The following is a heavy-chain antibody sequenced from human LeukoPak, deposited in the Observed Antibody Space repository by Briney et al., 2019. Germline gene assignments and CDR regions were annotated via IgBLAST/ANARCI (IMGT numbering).Heavy chain of an antibody. V-gene: IGHV5-51*01. D-gene: IGHD5-18*01. CDR2: IYPGDSDT. J-gene: IGHJ4*02. CDR1: GYSFTTYW. CDR3: ARQGYSYGYDY. Sequence: GESLKISCKGSGYSFTTYWIAWVRQMPGKGLEWMGIIYPGDSDTRYSPPFQGQVTISADKSISTAYLQWSSLTAPDTAMYYCARQGYSYGYDYWGQGTLVTVSS.